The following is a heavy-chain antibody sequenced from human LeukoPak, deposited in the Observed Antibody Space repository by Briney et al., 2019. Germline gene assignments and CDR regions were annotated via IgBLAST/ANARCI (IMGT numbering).Heavy chain of an antibody. V-gene: IGHV3-21*01. D-gene: IGHD2-15*01. CDR3: AREVLGYCSGGSCYSGGVY. CDR2: ISSSSSYI. CDR1: GFTFSSYS. J-gene: IGHJ4*02. Sequence: GGSLRLSCAASGFTFSSYSMNWVRQAPGKGLEWVSSISSSSSYIYYADSVKGRFTISRDNAKNSLYLQMNSLRAEDTAVYDCAREVLGYCSGGSCYSGGVYWGQGTLVTVSS.